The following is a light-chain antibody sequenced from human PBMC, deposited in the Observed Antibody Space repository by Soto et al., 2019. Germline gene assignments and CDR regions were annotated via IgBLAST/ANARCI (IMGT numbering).Light chain of an antibody. CDR2: LAS. V-gene: IGKV2-28*01. CDR3: MQLLHPPLT. Sequence: DVVMTQSPLSLPVTPGEPASISCRSSQSPLHSNGYNYLAWFLQKAGQSPQLLIYLASSRASGVPDRFSGSGSGTDFTLEISSVEAEDVGIYYCMQLLHPPLTFGGGTKVDIK. J-gene: IGKJ4*01. CDR1: QSPLHSNGYNY.